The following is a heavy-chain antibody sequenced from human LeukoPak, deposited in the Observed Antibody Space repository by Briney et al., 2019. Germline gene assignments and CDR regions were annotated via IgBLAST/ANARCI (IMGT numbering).Heavy chain of an antibody. Sequence: PSETLSLTCTVSGGSISGYYWSWIRQPSGKGLEWIGYVYYSGSTEYYPSLRSRVTISLDMSKHKFSLTLPSVTAADTAVYYCASNTGTVFDYWGQGALVTVSS. CDR1: GGSISGYY. D-gene: IGHD7-27*01. CDR3: ASNTGTVFDY. CDR2: VYYSGST. J-gene: IGHJ4*02. V-gene: IGHV4-59*01.